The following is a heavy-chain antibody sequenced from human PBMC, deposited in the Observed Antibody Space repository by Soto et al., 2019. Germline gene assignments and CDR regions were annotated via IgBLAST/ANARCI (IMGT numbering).Heavy chain of an antibody. J-gene: IGHJ6*02. V-gene: IGHV1-69*13. CDR2: IIPIFGTA. D-gene: IGHD3-10*01. CDR1: GGTFSSYA. CDR3: AREMVRGYYYYGMDV. Sequence: GASVKVSCKASGGTFSSYAISWVRQAHGQGLEWMGGIIPIFGTANYAQKFQGRVTITADESTSTAYMELSSLRSEDTAVYYCAREMVRGYYYYGMDVWGQGTTVTVSS.